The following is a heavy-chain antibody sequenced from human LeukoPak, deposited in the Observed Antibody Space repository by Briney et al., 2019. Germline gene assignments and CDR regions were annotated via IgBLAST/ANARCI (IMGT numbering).Heavy chain of an antibody. Sequence: GESLKISWKGSGYSFTSYWIGWVRQMPGKGLEWMGIIYPGDSDTRYSPSFQGQVTISADKSISTAYLQWSSLKASDTAMYYCARLFDRNRRHPRHYWGQGPLVPLPS. V-gene: IGHV5-51*01. CDR1: GYSFTSYW. D-gene: IGHD1-14*01. J-gene: IGHJ4*02. CDR2: IYPGDSDT. CDR3: ARLFDRNRRHPRHY.